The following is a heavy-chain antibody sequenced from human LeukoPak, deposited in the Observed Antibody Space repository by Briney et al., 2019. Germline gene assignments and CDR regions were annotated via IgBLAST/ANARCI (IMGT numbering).Heavy chain of an antibody. Sequence: SETLSLTCTVSDGSINSFYWSWIRQPPGKGLEWIGYIYYSGSTNYNPSLKSRVTISVDTSKNQFSLNLNSVTAADTAVYYCARDGYCSGGSCYDYWGQGTLVTVSS. CDR1: DGSINSFY. D-gene: IGHD2-15*01. CDR2: IYYSGST. CDR3: ARDGYCSGGSCYDY. J-gene: IGHJ4*02. V-gene: IGHV4-59*01.